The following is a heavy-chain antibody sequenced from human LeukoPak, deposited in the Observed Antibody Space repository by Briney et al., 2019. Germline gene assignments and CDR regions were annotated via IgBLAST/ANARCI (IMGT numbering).Heavy chain of an antibody. CDR1: GFTFSSYS. CDR3: ASMVSMVRGVMIGY. CDR2: ISSSSSTI. D-gene: IGHD3-10*01. Sequence: PGGSLRLSCAASGFTFSSYSMNWVRQAPGKGLEWVSYISSSSSTIYYADSVKGRFTISRDNAKNSLYLQMNSLRAEDTAVYYCASMVSMVRGVMIGYWGQGTLVTVSS. J-gene: IGHJ4*02. V-gene: IGHV3-48*01.